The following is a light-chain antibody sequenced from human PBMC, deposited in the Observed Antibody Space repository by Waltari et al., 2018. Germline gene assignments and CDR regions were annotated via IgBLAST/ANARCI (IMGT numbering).Light chain of an antibody. V-gene: IGKV3-20*01. J-gene: IGKJ1*01. Sequence: PGERATLSCRASQSVSSYLAWYQQKPGQAPRLLIYGASIRATGIPDRFSGSGSGTEFTLTISSLEPEDFAVYYCQKYSSSPWTFGQGTKVEIK. CDR3: QKYSSSPWT. CDR1: QSVSSY. CDR2: GAS.